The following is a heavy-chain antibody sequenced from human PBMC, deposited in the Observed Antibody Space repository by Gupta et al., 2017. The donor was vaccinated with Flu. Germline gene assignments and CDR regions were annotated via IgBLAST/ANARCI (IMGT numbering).Heavy chain of an antibody. V-gene: IGHV3-21*01. CDR1: GFTFSNPL. D-gene: IGHD3-10*01. CDR2: IGSGGPYI. J-gene: IGHJ3*02. Sequence: GGVLVKPAASLRLSCGASGFTFSNPLMIWVRQPPGKGLEWVSSIGSGGPYIYYADSVKGRFSISRENARNSLSLQMNGLRDDDSAVYFCARMGVYDSVDIWGQGTTVTVS. CDR3: ARMGVYDSVDI.